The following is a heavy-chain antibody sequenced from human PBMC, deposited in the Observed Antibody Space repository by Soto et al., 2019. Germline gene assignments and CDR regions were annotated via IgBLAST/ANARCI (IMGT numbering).Heavy chain of an antibody. V-gene: IGHV4-59*01. D-gene: IGHD3-10*01. CDR1: GDSISGYY. CDR2: IYYSGST. J-gene: IGHJ5*02. CDR3: ARDLSHEWVRGVFSP. Sequence: QVQLQESGPGLVKPSETLSLICTVSGDSISGYYWSWIRQPPGKGLEWIGYIYYSGSTNYNLSLKSRVTISVDTSKNQFSLNLSSVTAADTAVYYCARDLSHEWVRGVFSPWGQGTLVTVSS.